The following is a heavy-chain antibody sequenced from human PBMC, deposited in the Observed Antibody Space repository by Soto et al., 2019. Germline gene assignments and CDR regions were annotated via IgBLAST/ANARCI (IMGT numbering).Heavy chain of an antibody. CDR3: AAGTGRTDLDY. J-gene: IGHJ4*02. CDR2: LMSKTDGGTT. V-gene: IGHV3-15*01. Sequence: EVQLVESGGGLVKPGGSLRLSCAASGFDFSKAWMSWVRQAPGKGLEWVGRLMSKTDGGTTVYAAPVKGRFTISRDDSKNTLDLQMSSLNTEDTAVYYCAAGTGRTDLDYWGQGTLVTVSS. D-gene: IGHD2-2*01. CDR1: GFDFSKAW.